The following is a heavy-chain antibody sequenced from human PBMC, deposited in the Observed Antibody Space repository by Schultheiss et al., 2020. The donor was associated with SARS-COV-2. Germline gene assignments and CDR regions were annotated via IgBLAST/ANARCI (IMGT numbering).Heavy chain of an antibody. V-gene: IGHV4-31*03. CDR2: IYYSGST. D-gene: IGHD5-18*01. CDR3: ARELVGSYGRNDAFDI. J-gene: IGHJ3*02. Sequence: SQTLSLTCTVSGGSISSGGYYWSWIRQHPGKGLEWIGYIYYSGSTYYNPSLKSRVTISVDTSKNQFSLKLSSVTAADTAVYYCARELVGSYGRNDAFDIWGQGTTVTVSS. CDR1: GGSISSGGYY.